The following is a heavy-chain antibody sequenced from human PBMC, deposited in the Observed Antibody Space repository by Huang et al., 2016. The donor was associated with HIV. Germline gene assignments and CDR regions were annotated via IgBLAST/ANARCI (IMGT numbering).Heavy chain of an antibody. CDR1: GASFNTYY. V-gene: IGHV4-34*02. CDR3: ARMPTPSYYDTWSLSPVEEDFFYYNLDV. Sequence: QVCLEQWGQGLLKPSETLSLTCAVYGASFNTYYWSWVRQSPAKGLEWIGEIQPGGRNKYNPSLKRGGTRTVDTAKNQVYLKFRAMTAADAAIYYCARMPTPSYYDTWSLSPVEEDFFYYNLDVWGQGTPVSVSS. J-gene: IGHJ6*02. CDR2: IQPGGRN. D-gene: IGHD3-3*01.